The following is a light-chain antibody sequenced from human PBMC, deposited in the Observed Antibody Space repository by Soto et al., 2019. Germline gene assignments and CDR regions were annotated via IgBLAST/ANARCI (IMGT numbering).Light chain of an antibody. CDR2: DVS. J-gene: IGLJ2*01. CDR1: SSDIGGYNY. V-gene: IGLV2-11*01. CDR3: CSYAGSYLVV. Sequence: QSALTQPRSVSGSPGQSVTISCTGTSSDIGGYNYVSWYQQHPGKAPKLMIYDVSKRPSGIPDRFSGYKSGNTASLTISGLQAEDEADYYCCSYAGSYLVVFGGGTKVTVL.